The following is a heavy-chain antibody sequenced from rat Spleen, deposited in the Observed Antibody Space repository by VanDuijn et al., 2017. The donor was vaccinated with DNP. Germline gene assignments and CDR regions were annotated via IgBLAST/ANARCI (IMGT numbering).Heavy chain of an antibody. CDR3: ARHSIRYYFDY. J-gene: IGHJ2*01. D-gene: IGHD4-3*01. CDR1: GFTFSDYN. Sequence: EVQLVESGGGLVQPGRSLKLSCAASGFTFSDYNMAWVRQAPKKGLEWVATISYDDSGTYYRDSVKGRFTISRDYAQSTLYLKMDSLRSEDSATYYCARHSIRYYFDYWGQGVMVTVSS. V-gene: IGHV5-7*01. CDR2: ISYDDSGT.